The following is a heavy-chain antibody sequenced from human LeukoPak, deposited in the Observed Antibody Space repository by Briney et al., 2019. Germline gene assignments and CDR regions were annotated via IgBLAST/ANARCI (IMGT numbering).Heavy chain of an antibody. CDR3: ARFEYSSSSSIDY. CDR2: IYYSGST. CDR1: GGSISSSSYY. D-gene: IGHD6-6*01. J-gene: IGHJ4*02. Sequence: SETLSLTCTVSGGSISSSSYYWGWIRQPPGKGLEWIGSIYYSGSTYYNPSLKSRVTISVDTSKNQFTLKLSSVTAADTAVYYCARFEYSSSSSIDYWGQGTLVTVSS. V-gene: IGHV4-39*01.